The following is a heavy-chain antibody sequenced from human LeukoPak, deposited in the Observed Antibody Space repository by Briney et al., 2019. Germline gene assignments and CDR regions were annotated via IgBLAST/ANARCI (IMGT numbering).Heavy chain of an antibody. CDR1: GYSFTSNY. V-gene: IGHV1-24*01. J-gene: IGHJ4*02. D-gene: IGHD5-18*01. CDR3: ATDRTGGYSYGTMGY. CDR2: FDPEDGET. Sequence: AASVKVSCKASGYSFTSNYIHWVRQAPGKGLEWMGGFDPEDGETIYAQKFQGRVTMTEDTSTDTAYMELSSLRSEDTAVYYCATDRTGGYSYGTMGYWGQGTLVTVSS.